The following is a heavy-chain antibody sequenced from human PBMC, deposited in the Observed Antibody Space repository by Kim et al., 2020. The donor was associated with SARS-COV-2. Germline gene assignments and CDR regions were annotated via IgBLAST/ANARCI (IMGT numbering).Heavy chain of an antibody. CDR3: ARSGYSSSSSLGY. Sequence: NHNPSLKSRVTISVDTSKNQFSLNLSSVTAADTAVYYCARSGYSSSSSLGYWGLGTLVTVSS. V-gene: IGHV4-4*08. D-gene: IGHD6-6*01. J-gene: IGHJ4*02.